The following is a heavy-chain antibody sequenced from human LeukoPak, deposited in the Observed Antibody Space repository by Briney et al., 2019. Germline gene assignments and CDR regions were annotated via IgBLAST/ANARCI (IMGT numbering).Heavy chain of an antibody. CDR1: GFTFSSYS. Sequence: PGGSLRLSCAASGFTFSSYSMNWVRQAPGKGLEWVSYISSSSSTIYYADSVKGRFTISRDNAKNSLYLQMNSLRAEDTAVYYCARVGPWVNPDYYYCYMDVWGKGTTVTVSS. V-gene: IGHV3-48*04. J-gene: IGHJ6*03. CDR2: ISSSSSTI. CDR3: ARVGPWVNPDYYYCYMDV. D-gene: IGHD1-14*01.